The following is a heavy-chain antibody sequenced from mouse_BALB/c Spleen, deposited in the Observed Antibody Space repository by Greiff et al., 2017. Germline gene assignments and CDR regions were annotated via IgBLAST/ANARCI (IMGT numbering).Heavy chain of an antibody. CDR1: GYTFTSYW. V-gene: IGHV1S81*02. J-gene: IGHJ4*01. CDR2: INPSNGRT. D-gene: IGHD2-3*01. Sequence: VQLQQSGAELVKPGASVKLSCKASGYTFTSYWMHWVKQRPGQGLEWIGEINPSNGRTNYNEKFKSKATLTVDKSSSTAYMQLSSLTSEDSAVYYCARGGDGLDYWGQGTSVTVSS. CDR3: ARGGDGLDY.